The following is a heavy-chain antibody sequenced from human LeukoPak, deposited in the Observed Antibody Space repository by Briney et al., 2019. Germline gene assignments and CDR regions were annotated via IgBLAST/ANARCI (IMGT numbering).Heavy chain of an antibody. J-gene: IGHJ6*02. D-gene: IGHD3-22*01. CDR1: GFTFSNAW. Sequence: GGSLRLSCAASGFTFSNAWMSWVRQAPGKGLEWVGRIKSKTDGGTTDYAAPVKGRFTISRDDSKNTLYLQMNSLKTEDTAAYYCSGVVVVPPYYYYYGMDVWGQGTTVTVSS. V-gene: IGHV3-15*01. CDR3: SGVVVVPPYYYYYGMDV. CDR2: IKSKTDGGTT.